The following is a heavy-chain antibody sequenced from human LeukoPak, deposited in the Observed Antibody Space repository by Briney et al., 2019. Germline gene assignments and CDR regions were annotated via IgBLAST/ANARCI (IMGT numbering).Heavy chain of an antibody. J-gene: IGHJ4*02. D-gene: IGHD3-3*01. CDR2: ISGSGGST. Sequence: GGSLRLSCAASGFTFSSYAMSWVRQAPGKGLEWVSAISGSGGSTYYTDSVKGRFTISRDNSKNTLYLQMNSLKTEDTAVYYCTTGVVMSYFDYWGQGTLVTVSS. CDR3: TTGVVMSYFDY. CDR1: GFTFSSYA. V-gene: IGHV3-23*01.